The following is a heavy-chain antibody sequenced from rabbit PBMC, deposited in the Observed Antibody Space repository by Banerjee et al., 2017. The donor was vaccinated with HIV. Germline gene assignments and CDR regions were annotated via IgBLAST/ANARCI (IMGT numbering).Heavy chain of an antibody. CDR3: ASHADRSWWFTRLDL. Sequence: QEQLVESGGGLVQPEGSLTLTCTASGFDLSSVYDMCWVRQAPGKGLEWIACIGTADGNTFYANWAKGRFTISKTPSTTVTLQMTSLTAADTATYFCASHADRSWWFTRLDLWGPGTRVTVS. CDR2: IGTADGNT. V-gene: IGHV1S45*01. J-gene: IGHJ3*01. D-gene: IGHD4-2*01. CDR1: GFDLSSVYD.